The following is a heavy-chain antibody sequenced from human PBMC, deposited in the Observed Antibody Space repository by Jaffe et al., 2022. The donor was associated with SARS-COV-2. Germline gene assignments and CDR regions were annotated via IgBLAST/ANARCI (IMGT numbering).Heavy chain of an antibody. V-gene: IGHV3-21*01. CDR2: ISSSSSYI. J-gene: IGHJ5*02. D-gene: IGHD4-17*01. CDR3: ARDQPDYGGNKNWFDP. CDR1: GFTFSSYS. Sequence: EVQLVESGGGLVKPGGSLRLSCAASGFTFSSYSMNWVRQAPGKGLEWVSSISSSSSYIYYADSVKGRFTISRDNAKNSLYLQMNSLRAEDTAVYYCARDQPDYGGNKNWFDPWGQGTLVTVSS.